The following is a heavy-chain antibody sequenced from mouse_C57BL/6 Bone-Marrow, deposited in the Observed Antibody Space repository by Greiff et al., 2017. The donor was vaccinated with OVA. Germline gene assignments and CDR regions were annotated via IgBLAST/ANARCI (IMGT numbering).Heavy chain of an antibody. CDR2: INPYNGGT. V-gene: IGHV1-19*01. Sequence: EVKLMESGPVLVKPGASVKMSCKASGYTFTDYYMNWVKQSHGKSLEWIGDINPYNGGTSYNQKFKGKATLTVDTSSSTAYMELNSLTSEDAAVYDCASDENYDEDDAMDYWGQGTPVTVSA. J-gene: IGHJ4*01. D-gene: IGHD2-4*01. CDR1: GYTFTDYY. CDR3: ASDENYDEDDAMDY.